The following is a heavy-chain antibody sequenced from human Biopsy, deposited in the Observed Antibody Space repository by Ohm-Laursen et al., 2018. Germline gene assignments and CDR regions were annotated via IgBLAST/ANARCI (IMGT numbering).Heavy chain of an antibody. Sequence: TLSLTWTVSGGSFTGLYWSWIRQPPGKGLEWIGHISYTGYTSYNASLKSRVTISVDTSRNHFSLRLSSLTAADTAVYYCARGSNDFGGLYFPRWGQGTLLTVSS. D-gene: IGHD4-23*01. CDR1: GGSFTGLY. V-gene: IGHV4-59*11. J-gene: IGHJ4*02. CDR3: ARGSNDFGGLYFPR. CDR2: ISYTGYT.